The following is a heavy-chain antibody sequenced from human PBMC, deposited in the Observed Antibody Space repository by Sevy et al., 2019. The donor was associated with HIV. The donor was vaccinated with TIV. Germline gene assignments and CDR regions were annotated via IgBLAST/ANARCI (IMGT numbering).Heavy chain of an antibody. CDR3: AYYDSSVLNYFED. CDR2: ISIFGTST. J-gene: IGHJ4*02. D-gene: IGHD3-22*01. CDR1: GFTFSTYA. V-gene: IGHV3-23*01. Sequence: GGSLRLSCAASGFTFSTYAMGWVRQAQGKGLEWVSGISIFGTSTYYADSVKGRFTISRDNSKYTLFLQMDSLRAEDTAVYYCAYYDSSVLNYFEDWGQGTLVTVSS.